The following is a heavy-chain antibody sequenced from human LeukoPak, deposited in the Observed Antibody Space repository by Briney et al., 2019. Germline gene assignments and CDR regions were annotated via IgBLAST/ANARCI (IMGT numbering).Heavy chain of an antibody. J-gene: IGHJ6*02. D-gene: IGHD3-22*01. CDR3: TRAYDSSGFLHYFGMDV. Sequence: PGRSLRLSCTASGFTFGDYAMSWFRQAPGKGLEWVGFIRSKAYGETTEYAASVKGRFTISRDDSKSIAYLQMSSLKTEDTAVYYCTRAYDSSGFLHYFGMDVWGQGTTVTVSS. CDR2: IRSKAYGETT. V-gene: IGHV3-49*03. CDR1: GFTFGDYA.